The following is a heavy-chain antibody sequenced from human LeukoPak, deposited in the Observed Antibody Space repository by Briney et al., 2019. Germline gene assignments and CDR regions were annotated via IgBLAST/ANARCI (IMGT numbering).Heavy chain of an antibody. Sequence: SVKVSCNASGGTFSSYAISWVRQAPGQGLEWMGRIIPILGIANYAQKFQGRVTITADKSTSTAYMELSSLRSEDTAVYYCARGVAAMEGGGYWGQGTLVTVSS. J-gene: IGHJ4*02. CDR1: GGTFSSYA. CDR2: IIPILGIA. V-gene: IGHV1-69*04. CDR3: ARGVAAMEGGGY. D-gene: IGHD5-18*01.